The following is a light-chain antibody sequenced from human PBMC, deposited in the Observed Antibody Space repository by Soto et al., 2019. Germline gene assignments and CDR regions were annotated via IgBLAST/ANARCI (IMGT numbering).Light chain of an antibody. CDR2: GAS. J-gene: IGKJ1*01. V-gene: IGKV3-20*01. CDR3: QQYGSSPWA. CDR1: QSVSSSY. Sequence: EIVLTQSPCTLSLSPGERATLSCEASQSVSSSYLAWYQQKPGQAPRLLIYGASSRATGIPDRFSGSESGTDFTLTINRLEPEDFAVYYCQQYGSSPWAFGQGTKV.